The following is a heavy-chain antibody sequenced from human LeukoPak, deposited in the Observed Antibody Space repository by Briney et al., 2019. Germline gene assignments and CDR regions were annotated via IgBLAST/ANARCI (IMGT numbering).Heavy chain of an antibody. V-gene: IGHV4-39*01. Sequence: TSETLSLTCTVSGASISSTTYYWGWIRQPPRKGLEWIASIYYSGSTYYNPSLKSRVTISVDTSKNQFSLKLSSVTAADTAVYYCARHKYSSGWPPEGAFDIWGQGTMVTVSS. CDR1: GASISSTTYY. CDR3: ARHKYSSGWPPEGAFDI. J-gene: IGHJ3*02. D-gene: IGHD6-19*01. CDR2: IYYSGST.